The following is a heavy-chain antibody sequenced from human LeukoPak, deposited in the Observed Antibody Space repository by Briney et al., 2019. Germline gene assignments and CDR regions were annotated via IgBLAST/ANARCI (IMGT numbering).Heavy chain of an antibody. CDR3: ARGSWFGESAFDP. CDR1: GFTFSSYS. J-gene: IGHJ5*02. Sequence: GGSLRLSCAASGFTFSSYSMNWVRQAPGKGLEWVSSISSSSSYIYYADSVKGRFTISRDNAKNSLYLQMNSLRAEDTAVYYCARGSWFGESAFDPWGQGTLVTVSS. V-gene: IGHV3-21*04. D-gene: IGHD3-10*01. CDR2: ISSSSSYI.